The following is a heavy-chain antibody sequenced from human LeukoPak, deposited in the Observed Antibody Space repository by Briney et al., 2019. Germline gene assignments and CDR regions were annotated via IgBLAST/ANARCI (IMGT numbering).Heavy chain of an antibody. D-gene: IGHD6-19*01. V-gene: IGHV4-59*01. Sequence: SETLSLTCTVSGGSISSYYWSWIRRPPGKGLEWIGYIYYSGSTNYNPSLKSRVAISVDTSKNQFSLKLSSVTAADTAVYYCARAVAGTTTGFDYWGQGTLVTVSS. CDR3: ARAVAGTTTGFDY. CDR2: IYYSGST. J-gene: IGHJ4*02. CDR1: GGSISSYY.